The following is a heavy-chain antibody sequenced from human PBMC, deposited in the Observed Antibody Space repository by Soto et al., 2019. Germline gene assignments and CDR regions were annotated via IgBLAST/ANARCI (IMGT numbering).Heavy chain of an antibody. D-gene: IGHD3-10*01. Sequence: SETLSLTCAVSGDSISRSYWWSWVRQLPGKGLEWIGEIYHSGSTIYNPSLRSRVTLSVDKSKNEFSLKMSSVTDADTAVYFFARSLPLFRGFPSYSFAPGAQGTLV. V-gene: IGHV4-4*02. CDR3: ARSLPLFRGFPSYSFAP. CDR1: GDSISRSYW. J-gene: IGHJ5*02. CDR2: IYHSGST.